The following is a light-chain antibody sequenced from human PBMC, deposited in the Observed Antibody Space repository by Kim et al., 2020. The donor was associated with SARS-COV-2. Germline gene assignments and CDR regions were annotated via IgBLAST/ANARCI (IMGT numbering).Light chain of an antibody. Sequence: GQRVTISCYWSSSNIGSNPVNWYQQFPGTAPKLLIYNTDQRPSGVPDRFSASSSDSSASLAISGLQSEDEADYYCAACDNTLYGCVFGGGTKVTVL. CDR3: AACDNTLYGCV. CDR2: NTD. CDR1: SSNIGSNP. J-gene: IGLJ1*01. V-gene: IGLV1-44*01.